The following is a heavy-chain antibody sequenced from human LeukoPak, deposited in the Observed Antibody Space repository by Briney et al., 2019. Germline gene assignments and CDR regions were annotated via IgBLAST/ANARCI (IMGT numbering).Heavy chain of an antibody. V-gene: IGHV3-7*04. CDR3: ARADNYGSILDD. Sequence: PGGSLRLSCAASGFTFSNYWVSWVRQSPGRGLEWVANIDQDGSTEYYVDSVGGRFTVSRDNAKNSVYLQIDSLRAEDTAVYYCARADNYGSILDDWGRGTLVTVSS. CDR2: IDQDGSTE. J-gene: IGHJ4*02. CDR1: GFTFSNYW. D-gene: IGHD3-10*01.